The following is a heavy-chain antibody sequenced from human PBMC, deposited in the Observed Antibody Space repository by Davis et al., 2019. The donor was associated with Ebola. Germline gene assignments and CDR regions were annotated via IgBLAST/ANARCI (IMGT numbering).Heavy chain of an antibody. D-gene: IGHD3-3*01. V-gene: IGHV3-11*06. CDR3: AREYYDFWRGFTSYHYYGMDV. CDR1: GFTFSDYY. CDR2: ISTTSSYT. J-gene: IGHJ6*02. Sequence: PGGSLRLSCVASGFTFSDYYMSWIRQAPGKGLEWVSYISTTSSYTNYADSVKGRFTISRGNAKNSLSLQMNSLKGEDTAVYYCAREYYDFWRGFTSYHYYGMDVWGQGTTVTVSS.